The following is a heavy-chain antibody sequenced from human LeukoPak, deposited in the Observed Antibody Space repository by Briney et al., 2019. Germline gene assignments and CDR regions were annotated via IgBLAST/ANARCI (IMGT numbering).Heavy chain of an antibody. D-gene: IGHD2-8*01. CDR3: ASFFCTSALCYYLDY. V-gene: IGHV7-4-1*02. CDR1: GYTFTSNA. CDR2: INTNTGNP. J-gene: IGHJ4*02. Sequence: ASVKVSCKASGYTFTSNALGWVRQAPGQGLEWMGWINTNTGNPTYAQGSTGRFVFSLDTSDNTAYLQISSLQAEDTAVYSCASFFCTSALCYYLDYWGQGTLVTVSS.